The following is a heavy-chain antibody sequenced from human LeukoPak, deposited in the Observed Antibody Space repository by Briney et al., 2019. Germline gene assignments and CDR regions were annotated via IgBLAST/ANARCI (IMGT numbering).Heavy chain of an antibody. CDR1: GFSFSHYA. Sequence: PGGSLRLSCAGSGFSFSHYAINWVRQAPGKGLEWVSAINTSGGSTYYADSVKGRFTISRDNSKNTLYLQMNSLRAEDTAIYYCAKNGDRGAYCSGGSCYPYFYYYMDVWGKGTTVTISS. CDR3: AKNGDRGAYCSGGSCYPYFYYYMDV. V-gene: IGHV3-23*01. CDR2: INTSGGST. D-gene: IGHD2-15*01. J-gene: IGHJ6*03.